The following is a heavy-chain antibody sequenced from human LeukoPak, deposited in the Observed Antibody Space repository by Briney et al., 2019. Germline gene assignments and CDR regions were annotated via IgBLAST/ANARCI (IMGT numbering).Heavy chain of an antibody. Sequence: PGESLSLSCAASGFTFSSYAMSWVRQAPGKGLEWVSGTSGGSSSYADSVKRRFTISRDNPRNTLYMQMNSLRAEDTALYYCAIMHPYYDGSGYWVQWGQGTLVTVSS. D-gene: IGHD3-22*01. CDR1: GFTFSSYA. CDR3: AIMHPYYDGSGYWVQ. CDR2: TSGGSS. J-gene: IGHJ4*02. V-gene: IGHV3-23*01.